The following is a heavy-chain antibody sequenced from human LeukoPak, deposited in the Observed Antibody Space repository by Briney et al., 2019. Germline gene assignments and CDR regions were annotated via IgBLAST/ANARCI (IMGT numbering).Heavy chain of an antibody. V-gene: IGHV3-53*01. Sequence: GGSLRLSCAASGFTFSSYAMSWVRQAPGKGLEWVSVIYSGGSTYYADSVKGRFTISRDNSKNTLYLQMNSLRAEDTAVYYCARDRAGYYMDVWGKGTTVTVSS. CDR1: GFTFSSYA. J-gene: IGHJ6*03. CDR2: IYSGGST. CDR3: ARDRAGYYMDV.